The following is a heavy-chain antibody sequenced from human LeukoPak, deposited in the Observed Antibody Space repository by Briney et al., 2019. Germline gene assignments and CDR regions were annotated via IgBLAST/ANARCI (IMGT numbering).Heavy chain of an antibody. CDR1: RFTFSSYA. D-gene: IGHD2-15*01. V-gene: IGHV3-21*01. Sequence: GGSLRLSCAASRFTFSSYAMSWVRQAPGKGLEWVSSSSSSSSYIYYADSVKGRFTISRDNAKNSLYLQMNSLRAEDTAVYYCARLYRVAATFDPWGQGTLVTVSS. J-gene: IGHJ5*02. CDR2: SSSSSSYI. CDR3: ARLYRVAATFDP.